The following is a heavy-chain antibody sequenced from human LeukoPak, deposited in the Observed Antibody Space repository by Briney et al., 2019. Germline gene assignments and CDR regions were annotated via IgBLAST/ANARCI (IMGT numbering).Heavy chain of an antibody. CDR2: INHSGNT. D-gene: IGHD2-2*02. CDR1: GGSFSGYY. V-gene: IGHV4-34*01. J-gene: IGHJ4*02. CDR3: ARGGCSSTSCYSLPYYFDF. Sequence: SETLSLTCAVYGGSFSGYYWSWIRQPPGKGLEWIGEINHSGNTNYNPYLKSRVTISVDTSKIQISLKMSSVTAADTAVSYCARGGCSSTSCYSLPYYFDFWGQGNRATVS.